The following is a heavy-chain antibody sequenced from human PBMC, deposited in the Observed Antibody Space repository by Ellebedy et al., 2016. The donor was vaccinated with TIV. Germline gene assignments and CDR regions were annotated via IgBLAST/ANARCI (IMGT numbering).Heavy chain of an antibody. D-gene: IGHD3-3*01. CDR2: INHSGST. CDR1: GGSFSGYY. Sequence: MPSETLSLTCAVYGGSFSGYYWSWIRQPPGKGLEWIGEINHSGSTNYNPSLKSRVTISVDTSKNQFSLKLSSVTAADTAVYYCARASYENWFDPWGQGTLVTVSS. J-gene: IGHJ5*02. V-gene: IGHV4-34*01. CDR3: ARASYENWFDP.